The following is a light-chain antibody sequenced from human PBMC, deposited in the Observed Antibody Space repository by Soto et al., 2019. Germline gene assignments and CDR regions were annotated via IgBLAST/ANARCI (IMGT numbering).Light chain of an antibody. J-gene: IGKJ3*01. Sequence: DLQMTQSPSSVSASVGDRVTVTCRASQGISTKLAWYQQIPGKVPKLLLYDASNLQSGVPSRFIGSGSGTDFTLTITSLQPEDFATYYCQQSNSFPFTFGPGTKVHIK. CDR3: QQSNSFPFT. V-gene: IGKV1D-12*01. CDR1: QGISTK. CDR2: DAS.